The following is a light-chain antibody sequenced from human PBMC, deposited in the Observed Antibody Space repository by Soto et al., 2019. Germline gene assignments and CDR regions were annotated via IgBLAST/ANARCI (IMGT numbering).Light chain of an antibody. CDR2: RNN. CDR1: SSNIGSNY. CDR3: ATCDDNLTARL. V-gene: IGLV1-47*01. Sequence: QSVLIQPPSASGTPGQRVTISCSGSSSNIGSNYVYWFQQLPGAAPKLLIYRNNQRPSGVPDRFSGSKYGTSASLAISGLRSDDEADYYCATCDDNLTARLFGGGTKLTVL. J-gene: IGLJ3*02.